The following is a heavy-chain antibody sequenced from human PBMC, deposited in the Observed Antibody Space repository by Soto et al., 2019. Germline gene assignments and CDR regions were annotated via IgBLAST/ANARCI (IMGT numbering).Heavy chain of an antibody. CDR1: GGSIISCGYS. V-gene: IGHV4-30-2*01. CDR3: ARDLWGYCGTDCYPLDV. D-gene: IGHD2-21*02. CDR2: IYHSGST. J-gene: IGHJ6*02. Sequence: SDNLSLTYAVSGGSIISCGYSWSWIRQPPGKGLEWIGYIYHSGSTYYNPSPKSRVTISVDRSKNQFSLKLSSVTAADTAVYYCARDLWGYCGTDCYPLDVWGQGTTVTVS.